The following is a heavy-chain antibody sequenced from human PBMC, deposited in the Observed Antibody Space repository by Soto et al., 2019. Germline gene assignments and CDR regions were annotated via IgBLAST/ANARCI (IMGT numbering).Heavy chain of an antibody. V-gene: IGHV3-23*01. CDR2: ISGSGGST. CDR3: AKGPTTLFGFGELCRY. J-gene: IGHJ4*02. CDR1: GFTFSSYA. Sequence: GGSLRLSCAASGFTFSSYAMSWVRQAPGKGLEWVSAISGSGGSTYYADSVKGRFTISRDNSKNTLYLQMNSLRAEDTAVYYCAKGPTTLFGFGELCRYWGQGTLVTVSS. D-gene: IGHD3-10*01.